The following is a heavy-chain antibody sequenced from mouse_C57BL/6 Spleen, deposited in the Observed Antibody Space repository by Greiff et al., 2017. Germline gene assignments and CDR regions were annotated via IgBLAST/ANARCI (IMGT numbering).Heavy chain of an antibody. CDR3: ARAYDYVPYFDY. CDR2: ISDGGSYT. CDR1: GFTFSSYA. V-gene: IGHV5-4*03. D-gene: IGHD2-4*01. J-gene: IGHJ2*01. Sequence: EVKVVESGGGLVKPGGSLKLSCAASGFTFSSYAMSWVRQTPEKRLEWVATISDGGSYTYYPDNVKGRFTISRDNAKNNLYLQMSHLKSEDTAMYYCARAYDYVPYFDYWGQGTTLTVSS.